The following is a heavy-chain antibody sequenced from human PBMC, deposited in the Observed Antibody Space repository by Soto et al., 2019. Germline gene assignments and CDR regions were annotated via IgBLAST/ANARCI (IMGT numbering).Heavy chain of an antibody. Sequence: SETLSLTCALYGGSFDGYYWSWIRQSPGKGLEWIGEIHHSGSTNYNPSLKSRVTISVDTSKNQFSLKLSSVTAADTAVYYCARDLGGYDFRNGMDVWGQGTTVTVSS. CDR1: GGSFDGYY. CDR2: IHHSGST. D-gene: IGHD5-12*01. CDR3: ARDLGGYDFRNGMDV. V-gene: IGHV4-34*01. J-gene: IGHJ6*02.